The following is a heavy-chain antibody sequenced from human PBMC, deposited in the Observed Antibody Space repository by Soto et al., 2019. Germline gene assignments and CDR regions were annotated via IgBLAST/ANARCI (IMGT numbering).Heavy chain of an antibody. D-gene: IGHD3-10*01. V-gene: IGHV3-72*01. J-gene: IGHJ4*02. CDR3: TRVSVRYYFDY. CDR2: GRGKGNTYTT. Sequence: GGALRLSCAASGFTFSDHSMDWVRQAPGKGLKWIGRGRGKGNTYTTEYAASVKGRFTISRDDSKNSLYLQMNNLETEDTAVYFRTRVSVRYYFDYWGQGTLVTVSS. CDR1: GFTFSDHS.